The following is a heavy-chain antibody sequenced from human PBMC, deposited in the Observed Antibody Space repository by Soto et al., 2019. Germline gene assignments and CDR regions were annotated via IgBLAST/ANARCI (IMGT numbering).Heavy chain of an antibody. CDR1: GFTFSSYA. V-gene: IGHV3-23*01. CDR2: ISGSGGST. CDR3: AKGYSSGWLRGDY. J-gene: IGHJ4*02. Sequence: DVQLLESGGGLVQPGGSLRTSCAASGFTFSSYAMSWVRQAPGKGLEWVSAISGSGGSTYYADSVKGRFTISRDNSKNTLYLQMNSLRAEDTAVYYCAKGYSSGWLRGDYWGQGTLVTVSS. D-gene: IGHD6-19*01.